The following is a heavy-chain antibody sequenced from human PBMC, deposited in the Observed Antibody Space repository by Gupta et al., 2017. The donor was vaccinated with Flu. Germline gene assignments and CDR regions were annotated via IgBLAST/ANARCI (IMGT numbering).Heavy chain of an antibody. CDR2: VFNSGRT. CDR1: RASINSGDDY. J-gene: IGHJ4*01. D-gene: IGHD3-3*01. V-gene: IGHV4-30-4*01. CDR3: AYLEWTSAH. Sequence: QVRLQESGPGLANPSQTLSVTCIGSRASINSGDDYWTWVRQPPGKGLEWIGYVFNSGRTFYNPSLRSRVLISVDTSKNQFSLKMSSVTAADTAVYYCAYLEWTSAHWGHGTLVTVSS.